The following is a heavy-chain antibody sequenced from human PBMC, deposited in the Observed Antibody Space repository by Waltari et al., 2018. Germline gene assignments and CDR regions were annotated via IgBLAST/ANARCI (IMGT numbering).Heavy chain of an antibody. CDR3: AATGRTYYVLRFLECRY. J-gene: IGHJ4*02. D-gene: IGHD3-3*01. CDR2: INHSGST. V-gene: IGHV4-34*01. Sequence: QVQLQQWGAGLLKPSETLSLTCAVYGGSFSGYYWSWIRQPPGKGLEWIGEINHSGSTNYNPSLKSRVTISVDTSKNQFSLKLSSVTAADTAVYYCAATGRTYYVLRFLECRYWGQGTLVTVSS. CDR1: GGSFSGYY.